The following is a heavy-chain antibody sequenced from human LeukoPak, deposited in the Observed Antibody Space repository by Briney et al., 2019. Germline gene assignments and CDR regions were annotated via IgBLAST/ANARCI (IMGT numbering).Heavy chain of an antibody. CDR3: ARLTYSSSWYFDY. D-gene: IGHD6-13*01. V-gene: IGHV4-4*02. J-gene: IGHJ4*02. CDR2: IYHSGST. CDR1: GGSISSSNW. Sequence: PSGTLSLTCAVSGGSISSSNWWSWVRQHPGEGLEWIGEIYHSGSTNYNPSLKSRVTISVDKSKNQFSLKLSSVTAADTAVYYCARLTYSSSWYFDYWGQGTLVTVSS.